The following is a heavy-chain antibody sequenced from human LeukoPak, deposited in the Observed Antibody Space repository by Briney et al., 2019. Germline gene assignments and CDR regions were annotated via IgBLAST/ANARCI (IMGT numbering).Heavy chain of an antibody. Sequence: PGRSLRLSCAASGFTFSSYGMYWVRQAPGKGLEWVAVISFDGSNKYYADSVRGRFTVSRDNSKDTLYLQMNSLRAEDTAVYYCAKSSALTIHSAVWGQGTQVTVSS. J-gene: IGHJ4*02. CDR2: ISFDGSNK. V-gene: IGHV3-30*18. CDR1: GFTFSSYG. CDR3: AKSSALTIHSAV. D-gene: IGHD3-3*01.